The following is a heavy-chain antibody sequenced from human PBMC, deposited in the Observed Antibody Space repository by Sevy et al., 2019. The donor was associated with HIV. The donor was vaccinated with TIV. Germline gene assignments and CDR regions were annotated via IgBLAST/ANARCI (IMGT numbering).Heavy chain of an antibody. CDR1: GFTFSSYG. CDR2: IWYDGSNK. J-gene: IGHJ5*02. V-gene: IGHV3-33*01. CDR3: ARVKGYSSSWAPFDP. Sequence: GGSLRLSCAASGFTFSSYGMHWVRQAPGKGLEWVAVIWYDGSNKYYEASVNGRFTISRDNSKNTLYLQMNSLRAEDTVVYYCARVKGYSSSWAPFDPWGQGTLVTVSS. D-gene: IGHD6-13*01.